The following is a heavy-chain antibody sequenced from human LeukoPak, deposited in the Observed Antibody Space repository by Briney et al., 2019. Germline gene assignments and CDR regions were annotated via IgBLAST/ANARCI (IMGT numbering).Heavy chain of an antibody. CDR2: IIPILGIA. CDR1: GGTFSSYA. Sequence: SVKVSCKASGGTFSSYAISWVRQAPGQGLEWMGRIIPILGIANYAQKFQGRVTITADKSTSTDYMELSSLRSEDTAVYYCARITSSGWYDYYYGMDVWGQGTTVTVSS. J-gene: IGHJ6*02. CDR3: ARITSSGWYDYYYGMDV. V-gene: IGHV1-69*04. D-gene: IGHD6-19*01.